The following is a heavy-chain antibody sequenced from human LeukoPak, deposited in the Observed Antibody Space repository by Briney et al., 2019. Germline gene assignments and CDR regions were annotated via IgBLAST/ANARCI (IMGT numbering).Heavy chain of an antibody. Sequence: TTSETLSLTCAVYGGSFSGYYWSWIRQPPGKGLEWIGEINRSGSTNYNPSLKSRVTISVATSKNHFSLRLSSVTAADTAVYYCARGPADYNKLKPGDRDGYNYKSKRTPFDYWGQGTLVTVSS. CDR1: GGSFSGYY. D-gene: IGHD5-24*01. CDR3: ARGPADYNKLKPGDRDGYNYKSKRTPFDY. CDR2: INRSGST. J-gene: IGHJ4*02. V-gene: IGHV4-34*01.